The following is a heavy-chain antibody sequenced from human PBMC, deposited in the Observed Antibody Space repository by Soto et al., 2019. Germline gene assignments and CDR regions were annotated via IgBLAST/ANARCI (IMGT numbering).Heavy chain of an antibody. CDR2: IIPIFGTA. Sequence: QVQLVQSGAEVKKPGSSVKVSCKASGGTFSSYSINWVRQAPGQGLEWMGEIIPIFGTANYAQKFQGRVTITADESTSTSYMELSSLRSEDTSVYYCASDVGRHSGGIDYWGQGTLVTVSS. CDR1: GGTFSSYS. J-gene: IGHJ4*02. D-gene: IGHD1-26*01. V-gene: IGHV1-69*01. CDR3: ASDVGRHSGGIDY.